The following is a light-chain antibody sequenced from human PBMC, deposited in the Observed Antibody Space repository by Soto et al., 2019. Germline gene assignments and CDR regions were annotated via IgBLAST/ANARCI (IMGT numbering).Light chain of an antibody. V-gene: IGKV2-28*01. Sequence: DIVMTQSPLSLPVTLGESASISCRSSQSLLHSNGYKYLDWYLQKPGQSPQLLIYLGSNRASGVPDRLSGSGSGTDFTLKISRVEAEDVGVYYCMQDLETPLTFGGGTKVEIK. J-gene: IGKJ4*01. CDR2: LGS. CDR3: MQDLETPLT. CDR1: QSLLHSNGYKY.